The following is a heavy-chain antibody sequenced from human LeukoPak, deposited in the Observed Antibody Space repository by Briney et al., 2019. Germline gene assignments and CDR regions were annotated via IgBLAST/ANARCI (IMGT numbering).Heavy chain of an antibody. CDR3: ADSDFV. CDR2: IKPDGSDK. Sequence: AGGPLRLSCAASGFTFSLSWMAWVRQAPGKGLEWVATIKPDGSDKYYVDSVEGRFTISRDDAKNSLYLQMNSLRAEDTAVYYCADSDFVWGQGTLVTVSS. J-gene: IGHJ4*02. D-gene: IGHD1-26*01. CDR1: GFTFSLSW. V-gene: IGHV3-7*01.